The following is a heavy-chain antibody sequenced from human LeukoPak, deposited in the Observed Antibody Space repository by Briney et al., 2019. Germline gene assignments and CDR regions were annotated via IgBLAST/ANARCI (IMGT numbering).Heavy chain of an antibody. CDR2: IYYTGST. D-gene: IGHD3-22*01. V-gene: IGHV4-59*01. Sequence: SETLSLTCTVSGGSISSYYWSWIRQPPGKGLEWIGYIYYTGSTNYNPSPKSRVTISVDTSKNQFSLKLSSVTAADTAVYYCARYYYDSSSYRVDYWGQGTLVTVSS. CDR1: GGSISSYY. J-gene: IGHJ4*02. CDR3: ARYYYDSSSYRVDY.